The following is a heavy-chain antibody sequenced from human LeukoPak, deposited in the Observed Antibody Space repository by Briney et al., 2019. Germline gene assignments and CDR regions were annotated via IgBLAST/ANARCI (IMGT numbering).Heavy chain of an antibody. Sequence: SETLSLTCTVSGGSISSYYWSWIRQPPGRGLEWIGYIYYSGSTNYNPSLKSRVTISVDTSKNQFSLKLSSVTAADTAVYYCARERREGYCSSTSCYRGNAFDIWGQGTMVTVSS. V-gene: IGHV4-59*01. CDR3: ARERREGYCSSTSCYRGNAFDI. CDR2: IYYSGST. CDR1: GGSISSYY. D-gene: IGHD2-2*02. J-gene: IGHJ3*02.